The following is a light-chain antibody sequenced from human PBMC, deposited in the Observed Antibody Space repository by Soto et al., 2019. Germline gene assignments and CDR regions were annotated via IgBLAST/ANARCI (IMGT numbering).Light chain of an antibody. CDR3: QQYGTSPPIT. V-gene: IGKV3-15*01. Sequence: EVVVSQTPATLSVSPGERATLSCRASQSISSDLAWYQQKPGLAPRLLIYGASTRATGIPARFGGSGSGTEFTLTISSLQSEDFAVYYCQQYGTSPPITFGQGTRLEIK. CDR2: GAS. CDR1: QSISSD. J-gene: IGKJ5*01.